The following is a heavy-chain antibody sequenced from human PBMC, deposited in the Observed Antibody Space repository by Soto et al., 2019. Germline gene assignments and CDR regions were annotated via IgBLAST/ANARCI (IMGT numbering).Heavy chain of an antibody. D-gene: IGHD5-18*01. CDR1: GFTFSSYG. Sequence: QVQLVESGGGVVQPGRSLRLSCAASGFTFSSYGMHWVRQAPGKGLEWVAVISYDGSNKYYADSVKGRFTISRDNSKNTLYLQMNSLRAEDTAVYYCANWDPPVDTAMAGGYWGQGTLVTVSS. V-gene: IGHV3-30*18. CDR2: ISYDGSNK. J-gene: IGHJ4*02. CDR3: ANWDPPVDTAMAGGY.